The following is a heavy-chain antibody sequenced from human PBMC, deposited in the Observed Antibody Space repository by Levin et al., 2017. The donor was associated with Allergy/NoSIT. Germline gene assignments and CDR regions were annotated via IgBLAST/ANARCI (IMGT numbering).Heavy chain of an antibody. CDR3: AREPRYFDRYFDY. D-gene: IGHD3-9*01. CDR1: GGSVSSGSYY. Sequence: PSETLSLTCTVSGGSVSSGSYYWSWIRQPPGKGLEWIGYIYYSGSTNYNPSLKSRVTISVDTSKNQFSLKLSSVTAADTAVYYCAREPRYFDRYFDYWGQGTLVTVSS. CDR2: IYYSGST. V-gene: IGHV4-61*01. J-gene: IGHJ4*02.